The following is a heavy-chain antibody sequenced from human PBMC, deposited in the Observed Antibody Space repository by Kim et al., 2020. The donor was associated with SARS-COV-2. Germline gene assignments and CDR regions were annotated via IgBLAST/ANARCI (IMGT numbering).Heavy chain of an antibody. CDR2: ISSSSSYI. CDR1: GFTFSSYS. Sequence: GGSLRLSCAASGFTFSSYSMNWVRQAPGKGLEWVSSISSSSSYIYYADSVKGRFTISRDNAKNSLYLQMNSLRAEDTAVYYCARDQNYYGSGPEYYYYYGMDVWGQGTTVTVSS. J-gene: IGHJ6*02. V-gene: IGHV3-21*01. CDR3: ARDQNYYGSGPEYYYYYGMDV. D-gene: IGHD3-10*01.